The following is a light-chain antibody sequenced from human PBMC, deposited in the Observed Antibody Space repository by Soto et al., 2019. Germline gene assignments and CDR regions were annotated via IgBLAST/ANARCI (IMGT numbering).Light chain of an antibody. CDR3: QQYNNWPYT. V-gene: IGKV3D-15*01. Sequence: EIVMMQSPATLSVSPGEGATLSCRASQSVSSDLAWYQQNPGQAPRLLIYGASTRATGIPARFSGSGSGTDFTLTVSSLQSEDFAVYYCQQYNNWPYTFGQGTKLEIK. J-gene: IGKJ2*01. CDR1: QSVSSD. CDR2: GAS.